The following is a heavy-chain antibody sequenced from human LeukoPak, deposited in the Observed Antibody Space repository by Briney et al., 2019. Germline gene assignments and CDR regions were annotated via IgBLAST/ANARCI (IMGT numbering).Heavy chain of an antibody. CDR3: ARVGDGNFDY. V-gene: IGHV4-59*08. CDR2: IYYSGNT. J-gene: IGHJ4*02. D-gene: IGHD3-16*01. CDR1: GGSISRDS. Sequence: PSETLSLTCTVSGGSISRDSWSWIRQPPGKKLEWIGYIYYSGNTNYNPSLKSRVTISIDTSKNRFSLKVSSVTAADTAVYYCARVGDGNFDYWGQGTLVTVSS.